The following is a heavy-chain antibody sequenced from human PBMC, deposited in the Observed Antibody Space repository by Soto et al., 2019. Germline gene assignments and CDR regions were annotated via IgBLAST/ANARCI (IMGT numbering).Heavy chain of an antibody. CDR1: GFSFSDSY. CDR2: ISGSSGYT. J-gene: IGHJ6*01. Sequence: SGGSLRLSCAASGFSFSDSYMSWVRQAPGKGLEWVAYISGSSGYTGYADSVKGRFTISRDNAKNSLYLQMNRLRVEDKAVYYCARDRGGCGPPDFWGQGTRGTVAS. V-gene: IGHV3-11*06. D-gene: IGHD3-16*01. CDR3: ARDRGGCGPPDF.